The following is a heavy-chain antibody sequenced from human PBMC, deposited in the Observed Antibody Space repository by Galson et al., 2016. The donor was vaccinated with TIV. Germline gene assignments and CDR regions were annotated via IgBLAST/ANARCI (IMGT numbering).Heavy chain of an antibody. V-gene: IGHV3-49*04. CDR1: GFMFGDYG. CDR2: IRSKTYGGTT. CDR3: SRTYLLDVMIIPKYFDY. D-gene: IGHD3-16*01. Sequence: SLRLSWAGSGFMFGDYGMSWVRQAPGKGLEWVGLIRSKTYGGTTEYAASVKGRFTISRDDSKSIAFLQMDRLKTEDTAVYYFSRTYLLDVMIIPKYFDYWGQGTLLTVSS. J-gene: IGHJ4*02.